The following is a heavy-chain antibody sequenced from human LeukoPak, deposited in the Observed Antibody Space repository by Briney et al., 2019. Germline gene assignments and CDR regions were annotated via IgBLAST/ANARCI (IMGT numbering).Heavy chain of an antibody. J-gene: IGHJ4*02. D-gene: IGHD3-16*01. CDR1: GFIFSDYA. Sequence: GGSLRLSCAVSGFIFSDYAMSWVRQAPGKGLEWVSGISASGGSTYYSDSVKGRFTISKDISKNTLFLQMNSLRGEDAAVYYCATPQGDFWGQGTLVTVSS. CDR3: ATPQGDF. V-gene: IGHV3-23*01. CDR2: ISASGGST.